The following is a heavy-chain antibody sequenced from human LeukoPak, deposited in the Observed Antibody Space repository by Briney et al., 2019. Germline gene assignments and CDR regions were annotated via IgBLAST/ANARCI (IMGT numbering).Heavy chain of an antibody. CDR1: GYSISSGYY. Sequence: SETLSLTCAVSGYSISSGYYWGWIRQPPGKGLEWIGSICHSGSTYYNPSLKSRVTISVDTSKNQFSLKLSSVTAADTAVYYCAREVLLWFGELSQFDYWGQGTLVTVSS. CDR3: AREVLLWFGELSQFDY. CDR2: ICHSGST. V-gene: IGHV4-38-2*02. D-gene: IGHD3-10*01. J-gene: IGHJ4*02.